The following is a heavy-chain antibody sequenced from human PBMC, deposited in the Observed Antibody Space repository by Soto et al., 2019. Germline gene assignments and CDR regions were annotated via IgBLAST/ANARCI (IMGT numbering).Heavy chain of an antibody. CDR1: GYSFTSYW. Sequence: GESLKISCKGSGYSFTSYWIGWVRQMPGKGLEWMGIIYPGDSDTRYSPSFQGQVTISADKSISTAYLQWSSLKASDTAMYYCARKMSAAGGDYYYGMDVWGQGTTVTVSS. J-gene: IGHJ6*02. CDR3: ARKMSAAGGDYYYGMDV. V-gene: IGHV5-51*01. CDR2: IYPGDSDT. D-gene: IGHD6-13*01.